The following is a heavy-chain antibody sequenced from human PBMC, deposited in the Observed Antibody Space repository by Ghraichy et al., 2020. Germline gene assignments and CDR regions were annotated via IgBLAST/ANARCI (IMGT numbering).Heavy chain of an antibody. J-gene: IGHJ6*03. D-gene: IGHD1-14*01. V-gene: IGHV4-39*01. Sequence: SQTLSLTCTVSGGSISSSSYYWGWIRQPPGKGLEWIGSIYYSGSTYYNPSLKSRVTISVDTSKNQFSLKLSSVTAADTAVYYCARLRSGNRNMDVWGKGTTVTVSS. CDR3: ARLRSGNRNMDV. CDR2: IYYSGST. CDR1: GGSISSSSYY.